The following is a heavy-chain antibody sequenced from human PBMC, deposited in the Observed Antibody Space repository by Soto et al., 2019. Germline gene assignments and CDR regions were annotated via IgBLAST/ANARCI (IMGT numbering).Heavy chain of an antibody. CDR3: ARYCSGGSCYSEFAFDI. Sequence: ASVKVSCKASGYTFTIYGISWVRQAPGQGLEWMGWISAYNGNTNYAQKLQGRVTMTTDTSTSTAYMELRSLRSDDTAVYYCARYCSGGSCYSEFAFDIWGQGTMVTVSS. J-gene: IGHJ3*02. V-gene: IGHV1-18*01. D-gene: IGHD2-15*01. CDR1: GYTFTIYG. CDR2: ISAYNGNT.